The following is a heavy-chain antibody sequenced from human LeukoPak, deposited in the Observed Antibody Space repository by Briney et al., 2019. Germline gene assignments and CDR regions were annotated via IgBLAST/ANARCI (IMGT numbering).Heavy chain of an antibody. CDR3: ARGSHSGSYYSGADY. Sequence: ASVKVSCKASGYTFTGYYMHWVRHAPGQGLEWMGWINPNSGGTNYAQKFQGRVTMTRDTSISTAYMELSRLRSDDTAVYYCARGSHSGSYYSGADYWGQGTLVTVSS. CDR1: GYTFTGYY. CDR2: INPNSGGT. V-gene: IGHV1-2*02. J-gene: IGHJ4*02. D-gene: IGHD1-26*01.